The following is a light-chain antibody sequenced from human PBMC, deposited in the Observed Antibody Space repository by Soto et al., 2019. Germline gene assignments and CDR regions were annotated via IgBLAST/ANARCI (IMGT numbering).Light chain of an antibody. CDR3: QSYDYSLNGAYV. CDR1: SSNIGAGYD. Sequence: QSVLTQPPSVSGAPGQRVTISCTGSSSNIGAGYDVHWYQQLPGTAPKLLIFDKNSRPAGVPDRFSGSKSGTSASLAITGLQAEDEADYYCQSYDYSLNGAYVFGPGTKLTVL. J-gene: IGLJ1*01. CDR2: DKN. V-gene: IGLV1-40*01.